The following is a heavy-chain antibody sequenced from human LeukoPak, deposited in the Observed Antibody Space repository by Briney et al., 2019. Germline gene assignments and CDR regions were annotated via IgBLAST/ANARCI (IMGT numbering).Heavy chain of an antibody. CDR1: GGSISSGANY. Sequence: PSETLSLTCTVSGGSISSGANYWSWIRQPPGKGLEWLGYIYYSGSSNYNPSLKSRVTMSADTSKNQFSLNLYSVTAADTAVYYCASGDTAMVKYYFDYWGQGTLVTVSS. CDR3: ASGDTAMVKYYFDY. D-gene: IGHD5-18*01. J-gene: IGHJ4*02. CDR2: IYYSGSS. V-gene: IGHV4-61*08.